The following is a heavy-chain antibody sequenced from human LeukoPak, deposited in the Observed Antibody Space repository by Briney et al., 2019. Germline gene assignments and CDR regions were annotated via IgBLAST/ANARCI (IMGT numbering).Heavy chain of an antibody. CDR2: INGSGGST. J-gene: IGHJ5*02. D-gene: IGHD1-26*01. V-gene: IGHV3-23*01. CDR3: AKKYSTGLDP. CDR1: GFTFGSYA. Sequence: GGSLRLSCAASGFTFGSYAMSWVRQAPGKGLEWVSDINGSGGSTYYTDSVKGRFTISRDNSRNTLYLQMNSLRAEDTAIYYCAKKYSTGLDPWGQGTLVTVSS.